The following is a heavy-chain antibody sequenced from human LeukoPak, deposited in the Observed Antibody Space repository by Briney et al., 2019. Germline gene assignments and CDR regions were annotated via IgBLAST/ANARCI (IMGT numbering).Heavy chain of an antibody. CDR1: GFTFSSYG. CDR3: AKDRGDYYDI. D-gene: IGHD3-22*01. V-gene: IGHV3-30*02. J-gene: IGHJ4*02. CDR2: IRYDGSNK. Sequence: GGSLRLSCAASGFTFSSYGMHWVRQAPGKGLEWVAFIRYDGSNKYYADSVKGRFTTSRDNSKNTLYLQMNSLRAEDTAVYYCAKDRGDYYDIWGQGTLVTVSS.